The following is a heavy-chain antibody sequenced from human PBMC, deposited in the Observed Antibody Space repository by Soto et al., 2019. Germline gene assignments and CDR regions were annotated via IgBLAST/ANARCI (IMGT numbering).Heavy chain of an antibody. CDR1: GGSISSYY. J-gene: IGHJ4*02. CDR3: ARRYGSCFDY. CDR2: IYYSGST. Sequence: QVQLQESGPGLVKPSETLSLTCTVSGGSISSYYWSWIRQPPGKGLEWIGYIYYSGSTNYNPSLSSRVTPSVDPSKTQFSLTPSSVTAADTAVYYCARRYGSCFDYWGQGTLVTVSS. D-gene: IGHD5-18*01. V-gene: IGHV4-59*08.